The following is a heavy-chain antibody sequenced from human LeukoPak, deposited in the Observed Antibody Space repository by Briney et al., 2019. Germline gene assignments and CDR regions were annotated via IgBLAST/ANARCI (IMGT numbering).Heavy chain of an antibody. V-gene: IGHV4-34*01. Sequence: TSETLSLTCAVYGGSSSDYFWSWIRQPPGKGLEWLGEINHGGSTNYNPSLKSRITISVDTSKNQFSLKLSSMTAADTAVYYCARGRTGYQLLPTKKDYSYYYIDVWGKGTTVTVSS. CDR1: GGSSSDYF. D-gene: IGHD2-2*01. J-gene: IGHJ6*03. CDR3: ARGRTGYQLLPTKKDYSYYYIDV. CDR2: INHGGST.